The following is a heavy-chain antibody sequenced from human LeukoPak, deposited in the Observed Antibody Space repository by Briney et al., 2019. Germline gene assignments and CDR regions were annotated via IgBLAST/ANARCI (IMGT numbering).Heavy chain of an antibody. CDR3: ARVRVSGYCTNGVCYKGNFDY. V-gene: IGHV4-34*01. CDR2: INHSGST. J-gene: IGHJ4*02. Sequence: SETLSLTCAVYGGSFSGYYWSWIRQPPGKGLEWIGEINHSGSTNYNPSLKSRVTISVDTSKNQFSLKLSSVTAADTAVYYCARVRVSGYCTNGVCYKGNFDYWGQGTLVTVSS. D-gene: IGHD2-8*01. CDR1: GGSFSGYY.